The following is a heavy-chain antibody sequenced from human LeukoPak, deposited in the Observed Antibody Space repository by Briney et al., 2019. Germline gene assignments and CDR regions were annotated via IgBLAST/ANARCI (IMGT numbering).Heavy chain of an antibody. V-gene: IGHV3-30*18. D-gene: IGHD3-9*01. CDR1: GFTFSSYG. CDR3: AKQGRDWLRDYYYYMDV. J-gene: IGHJ6*03. Sequence: GGSLRLSCAASGFTFSSYGMHWVRQAPGKGLEWVAVISYDGSNKYYADSVKGRFTISRDNSKNTLYLQMNSLRAEDTAVYYCAKQGRDWLRDYYYYMDVWGKGTTVTISS. CDR2: ISYDGSNK.